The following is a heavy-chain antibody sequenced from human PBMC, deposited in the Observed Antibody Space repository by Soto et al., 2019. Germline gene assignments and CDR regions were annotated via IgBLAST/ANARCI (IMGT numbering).Heavy chain of an antibody. CDR2: IIPILGIA. CDR1: GGTFSSYT. J-gene: IGHJ6*02. Sequence: SVKVSCKASGGTFSSYTISWVRQAPGQGLEWMGRIIPILGIANYAQKFQGRVTITADKSTSTAYMELSSLRSEDTAVYYCANGQGSSWQSGNYYGIDVWGQGTTVTVS. CDR3: ANGQGSSWQSGNYYGIDV. V-gene: IGHV1-69*02. D-gene: IGHD6-13*01.